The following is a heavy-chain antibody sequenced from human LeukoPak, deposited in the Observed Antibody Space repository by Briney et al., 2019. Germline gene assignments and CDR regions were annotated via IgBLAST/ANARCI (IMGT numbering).Heavy chain of an antibody. V-gene: IGHV3-53*01. D-gene: IGHD4-23*01. J-gene: IGHJ4*02. CDR3: AGYGGFSK. CDR2: IYNTGTT. CDR1: GFTVSGNH. Sequence: PGGSLRLSCAVSGFTVSGNHVTWVRQAPGKGLAWVSTIYNTGTTSYADSVKGRFTISRDNSKNTVYLQMNSLRAEDMAIYYCAGYGGFSKWGQGTHVTVSS.